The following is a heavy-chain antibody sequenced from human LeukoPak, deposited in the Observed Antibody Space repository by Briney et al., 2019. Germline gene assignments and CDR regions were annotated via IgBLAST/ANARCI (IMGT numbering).Heavy chain of an antibody. CDR3: ARERQYSSCWYGQSTPFDS. CDR2: INPNSGGT. D-gene: IGHD6-13*01. V-gene: IGHV1-2*04. J-gene: IGHJ4*02. Sequence: ASVKVSCKASGYTFTGYYMHWVRQAPGQGLEWMGWINPNSGGTNYAQKFQGWVTMTRDTSISTAYMELSSLRSEDTAVYYCARERQYSSCWYGQSTPFDSWGQGTLVTVSS. CDR1: GYTFTGYY.